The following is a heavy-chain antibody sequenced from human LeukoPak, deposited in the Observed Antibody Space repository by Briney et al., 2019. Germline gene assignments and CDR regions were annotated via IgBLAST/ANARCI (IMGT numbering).Heavy chain of an antibody. CDR3: AKDFDYGSNDY. CDR2: IHYIRDGP. CDR1: GFRFSRYA. Sequence: PGGSLRLSCVGSGFRFSRYAMSWVRQAPGKGLEWVATIHYIRDGPYYADSVEGRFTISRDDSKNTVYLQMNSLRAEDTAVYYCAKDFDYGSNDYWGQGTLVTVSS. D-gene: IGHD3-10*01. V-gene: IGHV3-23*01. J-gene: IGHJ4*02.